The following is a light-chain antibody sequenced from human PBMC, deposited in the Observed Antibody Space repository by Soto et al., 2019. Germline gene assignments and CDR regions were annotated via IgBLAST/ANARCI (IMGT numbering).Light chain of an antibody. J-gene: IGLJ2*01. CDR1: SSDVGSYNL. Sequence: QSVLTQPASVSGSPGQSITISCTGTSSDVGSYNLVSWYQQHPGKVPKLMIHEVSKRPSGVSNRFSGSKSGNMASLTISGLQAEDEADYYCCSYAGSSTVVFGGGTKLTVL. CDR2: EVS. V-gene: IGLV2-23*02. CDR3: CSYAGSSTVV.